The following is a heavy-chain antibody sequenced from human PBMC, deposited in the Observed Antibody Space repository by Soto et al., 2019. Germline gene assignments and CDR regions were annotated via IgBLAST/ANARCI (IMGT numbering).Heavy chain of an antibody. V-gene: IGHV3-43*01. D-gene: IGHD4-4*01. J-gene: IGHJ4*02. CDR3: AKDIRDDYNSGTNFDY. CDR2: ISWDGGST. CDR1: GFTFDDYT. Sequence: GGSLRLSCAASGFTFDDYTMHWVRQAPEKGLEWVSLISWDGGSTYYADSVKGRFTISRDNSKNSLYLQMNSLRTEDTALYYCAKDIRDDYNSGTNFDYWGQGTLVTVSS.